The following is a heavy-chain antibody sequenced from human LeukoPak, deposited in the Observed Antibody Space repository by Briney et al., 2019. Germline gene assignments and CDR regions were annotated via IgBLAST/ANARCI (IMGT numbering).Heavy chain of an antibody. Sequence: SETLSLTCTVSGGSISSGGYYWSWIRQHPGKGLEWIGSIYYSGSTNYNQSRQGRVTISLDTSRNQFSLKLSSVTAADTAVYYCASGDNDPLFDYWGQGTLVTVSS. CDR1: GGSISSGGYY. V-gene: IGHV4-31*03. CDR3: ASGDNDPLFDY. CDR2: IYYSGST. J-gene: IGHJ4*02. D-gene: IGHD1-1*01.